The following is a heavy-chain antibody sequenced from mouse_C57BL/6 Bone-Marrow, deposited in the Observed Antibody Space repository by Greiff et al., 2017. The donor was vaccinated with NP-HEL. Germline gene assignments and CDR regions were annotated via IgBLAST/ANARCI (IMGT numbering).Heavy chain of an antibody. CDR3: ARGPYYDDY. J-gene: IGHJ2*01. CDR2: IDPSDSYT. CDR1: GYTFTSYW. D-gene: IGHD2-10*01. Sequence: QVQLQQPGAELVRPGTSVKLSCKASGYTFTSYWMHWVKQRPGQGLEWIGVIDPSDSYTNYTQKFKGKATLTVDTSSSTAYLQLSSLTSEDSAVYYSARGPYYDDYWGQGTTLTVSS. V-gene: IGHV1-59*01.